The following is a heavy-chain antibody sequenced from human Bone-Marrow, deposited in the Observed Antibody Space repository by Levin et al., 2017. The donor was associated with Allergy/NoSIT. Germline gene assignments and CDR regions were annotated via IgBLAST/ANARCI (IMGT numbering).Heavy chain of an antibody. CDR3: ARLGLIAAAGTFDY. V-gene: IGHV3-48*03. J-gene: IGHJ4*02. CDR2: ISSSGSTI. D-gene: IGHD6-13*01. CDR1: GFTFSSYE. Sequence: SCAASGFTFSSYEMNWVRQAPGKGLEWVSYISSSGSTIYYADSVKGRFTISRDNAKNSLYLQMNSLRAEDTAVYYCARLGLIAAAGTFDYWGQGTLVTVSS.